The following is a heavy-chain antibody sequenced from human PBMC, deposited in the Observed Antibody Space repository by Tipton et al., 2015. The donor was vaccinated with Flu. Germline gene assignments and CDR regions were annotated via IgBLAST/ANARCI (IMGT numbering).Heavy chain of an antibody. CDR3: ARGWATEYFQH. J-gene: IGHJ1*01. V-gene: IGHV4-59*01. CDR2: IYYSGST. CDR1: GGSISSYY. D-gene: IGHD5-12*01. Sequence: TLSLTCTVSGGSISSYYWSWIRQPPGKGLEWIGYIYYSGSTNYSPSLKSRVTISVDTSKNQFSLKLSSVTAADTAVYYCARGWATEYFQHWGQGTLVTVSS.